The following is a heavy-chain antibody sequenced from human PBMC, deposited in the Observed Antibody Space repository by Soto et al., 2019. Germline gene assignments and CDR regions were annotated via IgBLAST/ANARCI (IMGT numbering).Heavy chain of an antibody. D-gene: IGHD3-22*01. V-gene: IGHV1-2*04. CDR3: ARGSGYYYWDDY. J-gene: IGHJ4*02. CDR2: INPNSGGT. Sequence: ASVKVSCKASGYTFTGYYIHWVRQAPGQGLEWMGWINPNSGGTNYAQNFQGWVTMTRDTSISTAYMELSRLRSEDTAVYYCARGSGYYYWDDYWGQGTLVTVSS. CDR1: GYTFTGYY.